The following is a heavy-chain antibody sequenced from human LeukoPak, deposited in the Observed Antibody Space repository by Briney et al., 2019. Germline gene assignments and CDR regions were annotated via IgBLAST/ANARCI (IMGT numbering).Heavy chain of an antibody. CDR1: GFTFTTHG. D-gene: IGHD2-15*01. J-gene: IGHJ1*01. V-gene: IGHV3-30*02. CDR3: AKEFSGAAYSIHF. CDR2: IWYDGSNK. Sequence: GGSLRLSCAASGFTFTTHGMQWVRQAPGKGRGWVAVIWYDGSNKYYADSVKGRFTISRDNSKNTLFLQMNSLRAEDTAVYYCAKEFSGAAYSIHFWGKGTLVTVSS.